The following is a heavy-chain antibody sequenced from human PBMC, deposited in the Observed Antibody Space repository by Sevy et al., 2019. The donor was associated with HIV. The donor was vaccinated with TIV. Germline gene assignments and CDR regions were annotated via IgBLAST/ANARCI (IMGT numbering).Heavy chain of an antibody. J-gene: IGHJ4*02. V-gene: IGHV4-59*01. D-gene: IGHD5-18*01. Sequence: SETLSLTCSVSGASITDNYWTWIRQPPGKGLEWIGYQFYSGSTNYNPSLKSRLTISLDTSRNQFSLRLSSVTAADTAVYYCARSENLDTAPIDSWGQGTLVTVSS. CDR3: ARSENLDTAPIDS. CDR1: GASITDNY. CDR2: QFYSGST.